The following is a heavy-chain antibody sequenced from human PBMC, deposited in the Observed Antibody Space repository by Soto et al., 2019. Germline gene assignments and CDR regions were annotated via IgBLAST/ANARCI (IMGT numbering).Heavy chain of an antibody. CDR3: ARRDYDYIWGSYHEYYFDY. V-gene: IGHV3-7*01. J-gene: IGHJ4*02. CDR1: GFTFSSYW. Sequence: GGSLRLSCAASGFTFSSYWMSWVRQAPGKGLEWVANIKQDGSEKYYVDSVKGRFTISRDNAKNSLYLQMNSLRAEDTAVYYCARRDYDYIWGSYHEYYFDYWGQGTLVTVSS. D-gene: IGHD3-16*02. CDR2: IKQDGSEK.